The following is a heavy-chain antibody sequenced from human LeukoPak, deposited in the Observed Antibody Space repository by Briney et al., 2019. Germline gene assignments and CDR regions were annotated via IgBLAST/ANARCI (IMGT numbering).Heavy chain of an antibody. V-gene: IGHV4-39*01. CDR3: ARHPYYCSSTSCYWD. Sequence: SETLSLTCTVSGGSISSSSYYWGSIRQPPGKGLQWIGTIYYNGNSYYNPSLKSRVTISVDTSKNQFSLKLSSVTAADTAVYYCARHPYYCSSTSCYWDWGQGTLVTVSS. CDR1: GGSISSSSYY. D-gene: IGHD2-2*01. CDR2: IYYNGNS. J-gene: IGHJ4*02.